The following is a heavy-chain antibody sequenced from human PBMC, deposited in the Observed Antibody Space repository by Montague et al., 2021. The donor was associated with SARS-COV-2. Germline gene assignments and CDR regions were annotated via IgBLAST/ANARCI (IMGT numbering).Heavy chain of an antibody. Sequence: SETLSLTCAVYGWSFSGYYWSWIRQPPGKGLEWIGETNDSGSTYYNPSLKSRVTISVDTSKNQFSLKLSSVTAADTAVYYCARGRAARSITIFGVVNPAIRYYYYMDVWGKGTTVTVSS. J-gene: IGHJ6*03. CDR2: TNDSGST. CDR3: ARGRAARSITIFGVVNPAIRYYYYMDV. D-gene: IGHD3-3*01. CDR1: GWSFSGYY. V-gene: IGHV4-34*01.